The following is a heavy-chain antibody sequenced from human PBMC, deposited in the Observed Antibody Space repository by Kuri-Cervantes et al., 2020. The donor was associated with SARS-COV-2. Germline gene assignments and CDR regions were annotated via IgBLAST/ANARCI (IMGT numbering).Heavy chain of an antibody. J-gene: IGHJ3*02. V-gene: IGHV4-34*01. Sequence: GSLRLSCAVYGGSFSGYYWSWIRQPPGKGLEWIGEINHSGSTNYNPSLKSRVTISVDTSKNQSSLKLSSVTAADTAVYYCATAHIPVVPVAFDIWGQGTMVTVSS. CDR2: INHSGST. CDR1: GGSFSGYY. CDR3: ATAHIPVVPVAFDI. D-gene: IGHD2-21*01.